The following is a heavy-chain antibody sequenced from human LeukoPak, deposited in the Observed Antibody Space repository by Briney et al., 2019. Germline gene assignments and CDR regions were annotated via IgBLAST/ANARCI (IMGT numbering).Heavy chain of an antibody. Sequence: GGSLRLSCAASGFTFSSHNMDWVRQAPGKGLEWISYISSSSSTIYYADSVKGRFTISRDNAKNSLYLQMNSLTAENTAMYYCAGYGSGSFWGQGTLVTVSS. V-gene: IGHV3-48*04. CDR3: AGYGSGSF. CDR1: GFTFSSHN. J-gene: IGHJ4*02. D-gene: IGHD3-10*01. CDR2: ISSSSSTI.